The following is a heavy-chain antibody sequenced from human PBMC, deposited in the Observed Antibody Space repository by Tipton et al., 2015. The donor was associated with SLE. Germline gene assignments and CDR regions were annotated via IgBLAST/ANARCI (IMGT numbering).Heavy chain of an antibody. CDR2: IKQDGSDK. V-gene: IGHV3-7*01. J-gene: IGHJ4*02. CDR3: ARGVTTGIDYFDY. CDR1: GFTFSTYW. Sequence: SLRLSCAASGFTFSTYWMTWVRQAPGKGLEWVANIKQDGSDKYYVDSVKGRFTVSRDNAKNSLFLQMNSLRAEDTAVYYCARGVTTGIDYFDYWGQGTLVTVPS. D-gene: IGHD4-17*01.